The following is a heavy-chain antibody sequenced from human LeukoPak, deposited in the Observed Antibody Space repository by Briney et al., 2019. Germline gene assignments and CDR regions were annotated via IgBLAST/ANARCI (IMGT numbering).Heavy chain of an antibody. V-gene: IGHV4-34*01. CDR2: IHYSGAT. D-gene: IGHD3-9*01. CDR1: GGCGTGYY. Sequence: SETLSLTCAVYGGCGTGYYWSWIRQTPGRGLEWVGEIHYSGATSYNPSLKSRATISTDTSKNQFSLRLSSVTAADTAVYYCARGNILTGYCFYFWGQGALVTVSS. CDR3: ARGNILTGYCFYF. J-gene: IGHJ4*02.